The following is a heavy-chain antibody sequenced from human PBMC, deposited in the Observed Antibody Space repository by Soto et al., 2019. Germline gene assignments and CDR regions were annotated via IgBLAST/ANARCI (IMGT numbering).Heavy chain of an antibody. Sequence: QVQLVQSGADVKKPGSSVKVSCKASGGTFNIYSISWVRQAPGQGLEWMGGIIPLFGTAYYAQEFQGRVTITADESTNTAYMELSSLRSEDTAVYFCARGASTHYYDSSGYYKGPLDYWGQGTLVTVSS. CDR1: GGTFNIYS. D-gene: IGHD3-22*01. CDR2: IIPLFGTA. CDR3: ARGASTHYYDSSGYYKGPLDY. J-gene: IGHJ4*02. V-gene: IGHV1-69*01.